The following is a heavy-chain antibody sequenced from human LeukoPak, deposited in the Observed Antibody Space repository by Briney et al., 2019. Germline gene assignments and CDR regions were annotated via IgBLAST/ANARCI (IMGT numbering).Heavy chain of an antibody. D-gene: IGHD6-13*01. CDR2: FDPEDGET. V-gene: IGHV1-24*01. CDR3: ARAGYSNSSRDNYYYYYGMDV. CDR1: GYTLTELS. Sequence: ASVKVSCKVSGYTLTELSMHWVRQAPGKGLEWMGGFDPEDGETIYAQKFQGRVTMTEDTSTDTAYMELSSLRSEDTAVYYCARAGYSNSSRDNYYYYYGMDVWGQGTTVTVSS. J-gene: IGHJ6*02.